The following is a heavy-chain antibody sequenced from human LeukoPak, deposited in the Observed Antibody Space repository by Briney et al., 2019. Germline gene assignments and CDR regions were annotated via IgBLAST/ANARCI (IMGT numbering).Heavy chain of an antibody. CDR2: IWYDGSNK. Sequence: GGSLRLSCAASGFTFSSYGMHWVRRAPGKGLEWVAVIWYDGSNKYHADSVKGRFTISRDNSKNTLYLQMNSLRAEDTAVYYCARGDPIADYWGQGTLVTVSS. J-gene: IGHJ4*02. D-gene: IGHD2-21*02. CDR1: GFTFSSYG. V-gene: IGHV3-33*01. CDR3: ARGDPIADY.